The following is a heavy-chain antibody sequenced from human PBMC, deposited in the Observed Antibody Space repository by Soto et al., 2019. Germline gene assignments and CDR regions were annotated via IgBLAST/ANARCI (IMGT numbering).Heavy chain of an antibody. CDR2: IYYSGST. D-gene: IGHD3-22*01. V-gene: IGHV4-39*01. Sequence: NPSETLSLTCTVSGGSISSSSYYWGWIRQPPGKGLEWIGSIYYSGSTYYNPSLKSRVTISVDTSKNQFSRKLSSVTAADTAVYYCARHQNYYDSSGYYLNNWFDPWGQGTLVTVSS. J-gene: IGHJ5*02. CDR3: ARHQNYYDSSGYYLNNWFDP. CDR1: GGSISSSSYY.